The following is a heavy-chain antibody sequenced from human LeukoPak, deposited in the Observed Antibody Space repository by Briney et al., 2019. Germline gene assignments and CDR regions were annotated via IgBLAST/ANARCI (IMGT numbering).Heavy chain of an antibody. Sequence: GGSLRLSYAASGFTFSSYWMSWVRQAPGKGLEWVANIKQDKSEKYYVDSVKGRFTISRDNAKNSLYLKMNSLRAEDTAVYYCARNLGYCSSTSCYTGTGDYWGQGTLVTVSS. V-gene: IGHV3-7*01. CDR3: ARNLGYCSSTSCYTGTGDY. CDR2: IKQDKSEK. CDR1: GFTFSSYW. D-gene: IGHD2-2*02. J-gene: IGHJ4*02.